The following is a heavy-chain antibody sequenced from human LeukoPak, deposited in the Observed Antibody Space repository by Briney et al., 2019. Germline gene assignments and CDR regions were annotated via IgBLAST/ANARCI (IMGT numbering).Heavy chain of an antibody. Sequence: GGSLRLSCAASGFTFSNYWMNWVRQAPGKGLEWVANIKRDGSEKNYVDSVKGRFAISRDNAKNSLYLQMNRLRAEDTAVYYCARAPRDGYSYGFNDYWGQGTLVTVSS. CDR1: GFTFSNYW. D-gene: IGHD5-18*01. J-gene: IGHJ4*02. V-gene: IGHV3-7*01. CDR2: IKRDGSEK. CDR3: ARAPRDGYSYGFNDY.